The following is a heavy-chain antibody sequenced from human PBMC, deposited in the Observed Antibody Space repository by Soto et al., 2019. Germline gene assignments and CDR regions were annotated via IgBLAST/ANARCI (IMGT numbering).Heavy chain of an antibody. CDR1: GGSINSSSYF. CDR2: TYYSGST. Sequence: SETLSLTCSVSGGSINSSSYFWGWVRQPPGKGLEWIGSTYYSGSTYYNPSLRSRVTISVDTSKNQFSLKLSSVTAADTAVFSCERPYSSGSRNCFDTWGQGTLVTVSS. J-gene: IGHJ5*02. D-gene: IGHD6-19*01. V-gene: IGHV4-39*01. CDR3: ERPYSSGSRNCFDT.